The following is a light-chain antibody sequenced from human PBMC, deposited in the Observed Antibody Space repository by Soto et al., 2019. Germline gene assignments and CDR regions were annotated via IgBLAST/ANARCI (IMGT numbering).Light chain of an antibody. CDR1: TVDVGGYNY. V-gene: IGLV2-14*03. CDR3: ISYTSSSTPVV. Sequence: QSALTQPASVSGSPGQSITISCTGTTVDVGGYNYVCWYQQHPGKTPKLMIYDVTNRPSGVSNRFSGSKSGNTASLTITGLQAEDEADYYCISYTSSSTPVVFGGGTKLTVL. J-gene: IGLJ2*01. CDR2: DVT.